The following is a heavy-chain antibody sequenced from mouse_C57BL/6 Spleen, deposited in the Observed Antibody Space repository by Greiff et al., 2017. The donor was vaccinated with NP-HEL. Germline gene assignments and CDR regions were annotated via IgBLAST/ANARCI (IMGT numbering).Heavy chain of an antibody. V-gene: IGHV3-8*01. CDR3: ARRAIYYDYDGYAMDY. D-gene: IGHD2-4*01. CDR2: ISYSGST. CDR1: GYSITSDY. J-gene: IGHJ4*01. Sequence: ESGPGLAKPSQTLSLTCSVTGYSITSDYWNWIRKFPGNKLEYMGYISYSGSTYYNPSLKSRISITRDTSKNQYYLQLNSVTTEYTATYYCARRAIYYDYDGYAMDYWGQGTSVTVSS.